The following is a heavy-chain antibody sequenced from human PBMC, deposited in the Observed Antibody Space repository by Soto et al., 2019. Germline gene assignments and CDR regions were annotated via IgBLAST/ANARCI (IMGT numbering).Heavy chain of an antibody. CDR1: GASVRTHY. V-gene: IGHV4-59*02. Sequence: QVQLQESGPGLVKPSETLSLTCDVSGASVRTHYWSWIRQPPGQGLEWIAYIHSSGAINYNPSPESRVTISVDTSKTPVSLKMASVTAADTAMYYCARDGSLIGDAHFDYWGRGTLLTVSS. CDR2: IHSSGAI. D-gene: IGHD2-2*03. J-gene: IGHJ4*02. CDR3: ARDGSLIGDAHFDY.